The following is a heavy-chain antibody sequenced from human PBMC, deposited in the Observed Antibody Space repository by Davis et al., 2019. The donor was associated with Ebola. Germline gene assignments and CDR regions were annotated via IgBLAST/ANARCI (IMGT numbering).Heavy chain of an antibody. V-gene: IGHV3-23*01. CDR3: AKGGLWGHGMDV. J-gene: IGHJ6*02. CDR1: GFTFSSYW. Sequence: GESLKISCAASGFTFSSYWMSWIRQAPGKGLEWVSYISSGGSTTYYADSVKGRFTISRDNSKNTLYLQMNSLRVDDTAVYYCAKGGLWGHGMDVWGQGTTVTVSS. CDR2: ISSGGSTT. D-gene: IGHD4/OR15-4a*01.